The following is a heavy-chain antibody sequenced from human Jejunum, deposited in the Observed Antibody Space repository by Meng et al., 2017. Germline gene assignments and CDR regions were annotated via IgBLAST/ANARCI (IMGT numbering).Heavy chain of an antibody. D-gene: IGHD1-1*01. Sequence: EVQRVESGGGLAQPGGSLRLSCAGSGFTFTDHWMHWVRQGPGKGLVWVSRINPDGSNPTYADSVKGRFTISRDNAKNTVYLQMNSLRAEDTAVYYCTNDRLNHWGQGALVTVSS. CDR3: TNDRLNH. J-gene: IGHJ1*01. V-gene: IGHV3-74*02. CDR1: GFTFTDHW. CDR2: INPDGSNP.